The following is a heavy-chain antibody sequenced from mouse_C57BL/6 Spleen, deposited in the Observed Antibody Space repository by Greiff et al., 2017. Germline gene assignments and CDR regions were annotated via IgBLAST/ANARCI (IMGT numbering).Heavy chain of an antibody. D-gene: IGHD3-2*02. V-gene: IGHV1-15*01. J-gene: IGHJ2*01. Sequence: VQLVESGAELVRPGASVTLSCKASGYTFTDYEMHWVKQTPVHGLEWIGAIDPETGGTAYNQKFKGKAILTADKSSSTAYMELRSLTSEDSAVYYCTRVPLDSSGPYYFDYWGQGTTLTVSS. CDR2: IDPETGGT. CDR1: GYTFTDYE. CDR3: TRVPLDSSGPYYFDY.